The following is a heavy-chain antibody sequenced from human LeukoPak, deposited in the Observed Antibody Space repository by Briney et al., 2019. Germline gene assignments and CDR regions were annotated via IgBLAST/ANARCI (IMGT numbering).Heavy chain of an antibody. CDR3: AIMGSAYGNAFDV. CDR2: IYYSGST. V-gene: IGHV4-39*07. J-gene: IGHJ3*01. Sequence: PSETLSLTCTVSGGSISSSSYYWGWIRQPPGKGLEWIGSIYYSGSTYYNPSLKSRVTISVDTSKNHFSLRLNSVTGADTGVYYCAIMGSAYGNAFDVWGQGTMVTVSP. D-gene: IGHD3-3*01. CDR1: GGSISSSSYY.